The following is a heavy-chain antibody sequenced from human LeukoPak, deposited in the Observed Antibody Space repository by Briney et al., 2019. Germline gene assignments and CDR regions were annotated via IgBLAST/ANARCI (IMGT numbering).Heavy chain of an antibody. D-gene: IGHD3-10*01. CDR1: GGSISSYY. CDR2: IYYSGGT. CDR3: ARDNKELWFGELSGYYYYYMDV. J-gene: IGHJ6*03. Sequence: SETLSLTCTVSGGSISSYYWSWIRQPPGKGLEWIGYIYYSGGTNYNPSLKSRVTISVDTSKNQFSLKLSSVTAADTAVYYCARDNKELWFGELSGYYYYYMDVWGKGTTVTVSS. V-gene: IGHV4-59*01.